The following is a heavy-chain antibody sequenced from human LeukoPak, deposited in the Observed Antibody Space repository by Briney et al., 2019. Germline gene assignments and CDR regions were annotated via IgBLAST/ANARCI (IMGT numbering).Heavy chain of an antibody. CDR3: ARRSGYYLPGFGVIFDY. CDR1: GFTFSSYW. CDR2: IKQDGSEK. Sequence: GGSLRLSCAASGFTFSSYWMSWVRQAPGKGLEWVANIKQDGSEKYYVDSVKGRFTISRDNAKNSLYLQMNSLRAEDTAVYYCARRSGYYLPGFGVIFDYWGQGTLVTVSS. D-gene: IGHD3-22*01. J-gene: IGHJ4*02. V-gene: IGHV3-7*03.